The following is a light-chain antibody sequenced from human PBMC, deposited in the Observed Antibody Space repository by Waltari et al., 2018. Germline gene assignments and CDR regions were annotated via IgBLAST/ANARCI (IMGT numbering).Light chain of an antibody. CDR3: QQYYSTPHT. CDR1: QSVLYSSNNKNY. J-gene: IGKJ4*01. Sequence: DIVMTQSPDSLAVSLGERAPINCKSSQSVLYSSNNKNYLAWYQQKPGQPPKLLIYWASTRESGVPDRFSGSGSGTDFTLAISSLQAEDVAVYYCQQYYSTPHTFGGGTKVEIK. CDR2: WAS. V-gene: IGKV4-1*01.